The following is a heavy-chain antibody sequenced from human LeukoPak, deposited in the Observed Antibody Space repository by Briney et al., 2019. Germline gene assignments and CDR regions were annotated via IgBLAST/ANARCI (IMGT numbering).Heavy chain of an antibody. D-gene: IGHD5-24*01. Sequence: GGSLRLSCAASGFTFSSSWMSWVRQAPGKGLEWVANIKQDGSERFYVDSVKGRFTISRDNAKNSLYLQMNSLRAEDTAVYYCVRGYISPNWFDPWGQGTLVTVSS. CDR2: IKQDGSER. CDR3: VRGYISPNWFDP. J-gene: IGHJ5*02. V-gene: IGHV3-7*05. CDR1: GFTFSSSW.